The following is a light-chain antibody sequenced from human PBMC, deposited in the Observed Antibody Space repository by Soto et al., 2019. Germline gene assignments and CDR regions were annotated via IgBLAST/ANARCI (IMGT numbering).Light chain of an antibody. V-gene: IGLV2-8*01. CDR2: EVS. CDR3: SSYEGSNNWV. CDR1: SSDVGDYNY. Sequence: QSALTQPPSASGSPGQSVTISCTGTSSDVGDYNYVSWYQQYPGKAPKLMIYEVSKRPSGVPDRFSGSKSGNTASLTVSGLQAEDEADYYCSSYEGSNNWVFGGGTKLTVL. J-gene: IGLJ3*02.